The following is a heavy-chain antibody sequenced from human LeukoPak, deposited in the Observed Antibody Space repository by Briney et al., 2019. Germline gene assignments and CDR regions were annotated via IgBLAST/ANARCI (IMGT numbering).Heavy chain of an antibody. Sequence: GGSLRLSCAASGFTFSSYSMNWVRQAPGKGLEWVSSISSSSSYIYYADSVKGRFTISRDNAKNSLYLQMNSLRAEDTAVYYCARALAYSYVADYWGQGTLVTVSS. D-gene: IGHD5-18*01. CDR3: ARALAYSYVADY. CDR1: GFTFSSYS. J-gene: IGHJ4*02. CDR2: ISSSSSYI. V-gene: IGHV3-21*01.